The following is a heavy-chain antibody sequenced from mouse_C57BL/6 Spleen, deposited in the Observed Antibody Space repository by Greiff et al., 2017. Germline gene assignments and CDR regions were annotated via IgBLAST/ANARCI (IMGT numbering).Heavy chain of an antibody. CDR2: ISYDGSN. Sequence: EVKLMESGPGLVKPSQSLSLTCSVTGYSITSGYYWNWIRQFPGNKLEWMGYISYDGSNNYNPSLKNRISITRDTSKNQFFLKLNSVTTEDTATYYCAREDYGSSYSFAYWDQGTLVTVSA. CDR1: GYSITSGYY. CDR3: AREDYGSSYSFAY. J-gene: IGHJ3*01. D-gene: IGHD1-1*01. V-gene: IGHV3-6*01.